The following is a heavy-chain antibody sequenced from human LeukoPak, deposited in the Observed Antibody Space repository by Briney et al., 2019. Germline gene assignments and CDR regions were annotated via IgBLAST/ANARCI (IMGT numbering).Heavy chain of an antibody. CDR3: AREGTGNYYDSIGYYSLDY. Sequence: PGGSLRLSCAASGFTFSSYAMHWVRQAPGKGLEWVAVISYDGSNKYYADSVKGRFTISRDNSKNTLYLQMNSLRAEDTAVYYCAREGTGNYYDSIGYYSLDYWGQGTLVTVSS. CDR2: ISYDGSNK. J-gene: IGHJ4*02. D-gene: IGHD3-22*01. CDR1: GFTFSSYA. V-gene: IGHV3-30-3*01.